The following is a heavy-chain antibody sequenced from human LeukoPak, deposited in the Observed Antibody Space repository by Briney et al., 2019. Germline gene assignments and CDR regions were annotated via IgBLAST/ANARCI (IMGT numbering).Heavy chain of an antibody. Sequence: ASVKVSCKASGYTFTSYAMHWVRQAPGQRLEWMGWINAGNGNTKYSQKFQGRVTFTRDTSASTAYMELSSLRSEDTAVYYCARDQRLRKAGGSGSYDTGLNWFDPWGQGTLVTVSS. J-gene: IGHJ5*02. CDR1: GYTFTSYA. CDR2: INAGNGNT. V-gene: IGHV1-3*01. D-gene: IGHD3-10*01. CDR3: ARDQRLRKAGGSGSYDTGLNWFDP.